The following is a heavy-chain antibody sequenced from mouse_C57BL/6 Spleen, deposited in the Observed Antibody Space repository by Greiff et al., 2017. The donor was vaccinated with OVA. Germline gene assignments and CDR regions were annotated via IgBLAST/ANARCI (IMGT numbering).Heavy chain of an antibody. V-gene: IGHV8-12*01. J-gene: IGHJ2*01. D-gene: IGHD4-1*01. CDR3: ARSNWDGNYFDY. CDR2: IYWDDDT. Sequence: QVTLKECGPGILQSSQTLSLTCSFSGFSLSTSGMGVSWIRQPSGKGLEWLAHIYWDDDTRYNPSLKSRLTISKDTSRNQVFLKITSVDTADTATYYWARSNWDGNYFDYWGQGTTLTVSS. CDR1: GFSLSTSGMG.